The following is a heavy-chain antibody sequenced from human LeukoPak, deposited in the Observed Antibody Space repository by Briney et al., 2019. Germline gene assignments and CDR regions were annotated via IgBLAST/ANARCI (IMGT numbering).Heavy chain of an antibody. Sequence: SLRLSCAASGFTFDDYAMHWVRQAPGKGLEWVSGISWNSGSIGYADSVKGRFTISRDNAKNSLYLQMSSLRAEDTALYYCAKDLAAATPYGMDVWGQGTTVTVSS. D-gene: IGHD6-13*01. CDR1: GFTFDDYA. CDR3: AKDLAAATPYGMDV. V-gene: IGHV3-9*01. J-gene: IGHJ6*02. CDR2: ISWNSGSI.